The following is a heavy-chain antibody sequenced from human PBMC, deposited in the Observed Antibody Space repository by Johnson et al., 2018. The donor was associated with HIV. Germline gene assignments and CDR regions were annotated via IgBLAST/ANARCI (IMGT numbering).Heavy chain of an antibody. CDR1: GFTFDDYC. CDR2: ISYDGRTK. V-gene: IGHV3-30*03. D-gene: IGHD6-13*01. CDR3: ARDGMAAEPKWDAFDI. J-gene: IGHJ3*02. Sequence: QMQLVESGGGVVRPGGSLRLSCAASGFTFDDYCMSWFRQAPGKGLEWVSFISYDGRTKDYAYSVRGRFTVSRDNYKNTLHLHMNSLRAEDTAVYYCARDGMAAEPKWDAFDIWGQGTMVTVSS.